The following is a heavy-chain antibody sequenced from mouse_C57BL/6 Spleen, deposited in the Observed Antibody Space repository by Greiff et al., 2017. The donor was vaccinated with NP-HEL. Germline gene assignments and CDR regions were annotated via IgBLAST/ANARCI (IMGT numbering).Heavy chain of an antibody. Sequence: EVKLQESGPGMVKPSQSLSLTRTVTGYSITSGYDWHWIRHFPGNKLEWMGYISYSGSTNYNPSLKSRISITHDTSKNHFFLKLNSVTTEDTATYYCARDQLTGTFAYWGQGTLVTVSA. V-gene: IGHV3-1*01. CDR2: ISYSGST. CDR1: GYSITSGYD. CDR3: ARDQLTGTFAY. J-gene: IGHJ3*01. D-gene: IGHD4-1*01.